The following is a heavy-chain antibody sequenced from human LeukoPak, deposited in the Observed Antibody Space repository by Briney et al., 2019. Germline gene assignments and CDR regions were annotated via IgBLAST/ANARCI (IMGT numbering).Heavy chain of an antibody. D-gene: IGHD4-11*01. J-gene: IGHJ4*02. Sequence: ASVKVSCKASGYTFTSYDINWVRQATGQGLEWMGWMNPNSGNTGYAQKFQGRVTITRNTSISTAYMELSSLRSEDTAVYYCAREGSSNWYFDSWGQGTLVTVSS. CDR1: GYTFTSYD. CDR3: AREGSSNWYFDS. V-gene: IGHV1-8*03. CDR2: MNPNSGNT.